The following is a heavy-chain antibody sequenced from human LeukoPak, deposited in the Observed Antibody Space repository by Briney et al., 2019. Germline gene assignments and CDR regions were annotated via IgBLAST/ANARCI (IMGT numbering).Heavy chain of an antibody. Sequence: SGGSLRLSCAASGFTFSNAWMSWVRQAPGKGLEWVGRIKSKTDGGTTDYAAPVKGRFTISRDDSKNTLYLQMNSLKTEDTAVYYCTTDSTVTTFDYWGQGTLVTVSS. J-gene: IGHJ4*02. CDR2: IKSKTDGGTT. CDR1: GFTFSNAW. V-gene: IGHV3-15*01. D-gene: IGHD4-17*01. CDR3: TTDSTVTTFDY.